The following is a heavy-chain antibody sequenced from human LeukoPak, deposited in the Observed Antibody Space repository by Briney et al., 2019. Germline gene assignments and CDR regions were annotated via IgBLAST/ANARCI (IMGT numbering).Heavy chain of an antibody. Sequence: GGSLRLSCAASGFTFSSYWMIWVPQAPGKGLEGVANIKQDGSEKYYVDSVKGRFTISRDNAKNSLYLQMNSLRAEDTAVYYCARDLLPCRSWYSGYNWFDPWGQGTLVTVSS. CDR1: GFTFSSYW. J-gene: IGHJ5*02. V-gene: IGHV3-7*01. D-gene: IGHD6-13*01. CDR3: ARDLLPCRSWYSGYNWFDP. CDR2: IKQDGSEK.